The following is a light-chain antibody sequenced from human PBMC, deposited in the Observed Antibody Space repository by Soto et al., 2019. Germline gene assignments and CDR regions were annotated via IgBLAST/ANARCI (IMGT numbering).Light chain of an antibody. CDR2: GTF. V-gene: IGKV3-15*01. J-gene: IGKJ2*03. CDR1: QTVSSN. Sequence: EVVMTQSPATLSVSPGESATLSCRASQTVSSNLAWYLQKPGQAPRLLIDGTFTRATGVPARFSASRSGTEFTLTITSPQSEDFALYYCQQYNNLPYSFGQGTKLEIK. CDR3: QQYNNLPYS.